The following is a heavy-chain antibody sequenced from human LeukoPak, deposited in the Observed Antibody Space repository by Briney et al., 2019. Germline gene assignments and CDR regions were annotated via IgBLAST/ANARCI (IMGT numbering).Heavy chain of an antibody. D-gene: IGHD5-18*01. CDR3: ARDGFVGYSYGFFFDY. CDR2: ISYDGSNK. Sequence: PGGSLRLSCEASGFASNTYAMHWVRQAPGKGLEWVAVISYDGSNKYYADSVKGRFTICRDNSKNTLYLQMNSLRAEDTAVYYCARDGFVGYSYGFFFDYWGQGTLVTVSS. J-gene: IGHJ4*02. CDR1: GFASNTYA. V-gene: IGHV3-30*19.